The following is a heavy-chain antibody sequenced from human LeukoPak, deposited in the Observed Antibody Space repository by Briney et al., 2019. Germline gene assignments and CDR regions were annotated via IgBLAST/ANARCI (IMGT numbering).Heavy chain of an antibody. CDR1: GYTFTSYG. CDR3: AKDGSAGESPDYYYYYMDV. D-gene: IGHD2-2*03. CDR2: ISAYNGNT. J-gene: IGHJ6*03. V-gene: IGHV1-18*01. Sequence: VASVKVSCKASGYTFTSYGISWARQAPGQGLEWMGWISAYNGNTNYAQKLQGRVTMTTDTSTSTAYMELRSLRSDDTAVYYCAKDGSAGESPDYYYYYMDVWGKGTTVTVSS.